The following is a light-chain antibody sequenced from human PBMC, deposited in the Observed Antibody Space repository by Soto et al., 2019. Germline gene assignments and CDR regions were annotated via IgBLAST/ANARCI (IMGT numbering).Light chain of an antibody. CDR2: GAS. CDR1: QSFSSTF. V-gene: IGKV3-20*01. Sequence: EIVLTQSPDSLSLSPGDRATLSCRASQSFSSTFFAWYQQTPGQAPRLLIYGASSRATGIPDRFSGSGSGTDFTLTIRRLEPEDFAVCYCQQSASSVTFGQGTKVDIK. J-gene: IGKJ1*01. CDR3: QQSASSVT.